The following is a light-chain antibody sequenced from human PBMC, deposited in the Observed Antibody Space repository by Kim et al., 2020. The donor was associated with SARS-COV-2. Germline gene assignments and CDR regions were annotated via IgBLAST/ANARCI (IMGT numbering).Light chain of an antibody. V-gene: IGLV3-1*01. J-gene: IGLJ2*01. CDR3: PAWDRSTLVV. Sequence: SYELTQPPSVSVSPGQTASITCSGGKLGDKYTCWYQQKPGQSPVLVIYQDSKRPSGIPERFSGSNSGNTATLTISGTQAMDEADYYCPAWDRSTLVVFGGGTQLTVL. CDR2: QDS. CDR1: KLGDKY.